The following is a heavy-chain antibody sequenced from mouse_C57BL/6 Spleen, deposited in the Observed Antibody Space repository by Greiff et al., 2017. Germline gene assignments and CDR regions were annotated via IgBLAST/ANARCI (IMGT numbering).Heavy chain of an antibody. Sequence: EVQGVESGGGLVQPKGSLKLSCAASGFSFNTYAMNWVRQAPGKGLEWVARRRSKSNNYAAYYADSVKDRFTISRDDSESMLYLQMNNLKTEDTAMYYCVRHKTGTSDFDVRGTGTTVTVSS. J-gene: IGHJ1*03. V-gene: IGHV10-1*01. CDR1: GFSFNTYA. D-gene: IGHD4-1*01. CDR3: VRHKTGTSDFDV. CDR2: RRSKSNNYAA.